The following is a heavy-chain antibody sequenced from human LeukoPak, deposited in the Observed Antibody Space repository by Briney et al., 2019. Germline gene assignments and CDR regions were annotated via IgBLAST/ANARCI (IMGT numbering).Heavy chain of an antibody. CDR2: IYYSGST. CDR3: ARDSRGYSYGYSWFDP. D-gene: IGHD5-18*01. V-gene: IGHV4-31*03. J-gene: IGHJ5*02. CDR1: GGSISSGGYY. Sequence: RPSQTLSLTCTVSGGSISSGGYYWSWIRQHPGKGLEWIGYIYYSGSTYYNPSLKSRVTISVDTSKNQFSLKLSSVTAADTAVYYCARDSRGYSYGYSWFDPWGQGTLVTVSS.